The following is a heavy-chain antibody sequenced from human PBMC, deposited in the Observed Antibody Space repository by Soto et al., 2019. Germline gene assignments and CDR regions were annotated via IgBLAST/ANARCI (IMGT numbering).Heavy chain of an antibody. CDR3: ASANCGGDCSYRHDRYYFES. D-gene: IGHD2-21*02. Sequence: QVQLQESGPGLVKPSQSLSLTCTVSGGSITSDDYYWGWIRQPPGRGLEWIGYIFYSGSTHYNPSLKSRFIISLDTSKKQVSLKLSSVTAADPAVYYCASANCGGDCSYRHDRYYFESWGQGTLVTVSS. J-gene: IGHJ4*02. CDR1: GGSITSDDYY. CDR2: IFYSGST. V-gene: IGHV4-30-4*01.